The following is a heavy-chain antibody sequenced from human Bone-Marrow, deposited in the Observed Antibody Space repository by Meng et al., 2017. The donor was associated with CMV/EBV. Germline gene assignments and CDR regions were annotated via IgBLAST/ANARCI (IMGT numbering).Heavy chain of an antibody. CDR2: ISSSGSTI. Sequence: GESLKISCAASGFIFSDHYMTWIRQAPGKGLQWVSYISSSGSTIYYADSVKGRFTISRDNAKNSLYLQMNSLRAEDTAVYYCARSLGVGFLEWLSPPGGMDVWGQGTTATVSS. V-gene: IGHV3-11*04. J-gene: IGHJ6*02. CDR3: ARSLGVGFLEWLSPPGGMDV. D-gene: IGHD3-3*01. CDR1: GFIFSDHY.